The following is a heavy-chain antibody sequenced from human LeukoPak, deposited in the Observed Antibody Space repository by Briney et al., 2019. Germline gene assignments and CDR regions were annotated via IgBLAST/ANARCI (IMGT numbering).Heavy chain of an antibody. V-gene: IGHV4-59*08. CDR3: ARRGGPFDN. Sequence: SETLSLTCTVSGGSISTYYWTWLRQPPGKGLEWIGYIYYSGNTNYNPSLKSRVSISLDTSKNQFSLRLTSVTAADTAVYYCARRGGPFDNWGQGTLVTVSS. D-gene: IGHD2-15*01. J-gene: IGHJ4*02. CDR2: IYYSGNT. CDR1: GGSISTYY.